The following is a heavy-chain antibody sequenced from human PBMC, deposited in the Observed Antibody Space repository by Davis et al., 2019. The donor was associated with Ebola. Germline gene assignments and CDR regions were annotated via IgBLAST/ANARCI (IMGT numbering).Heavy chain of an antibody. CDR1: GYTFTSYD. J-gene: IGHJ4*02. D-gene: IGHD2-8*01. CDR3: ARVSYCTNGVCYTEVDY. V-gene: IGHV1-8*01. Sequence: ASVKVSCKASGYTFTSYDINWVRQATGQGLEWMGWMNPNSGNTGYAQKFQGRVTMTTDTSTSTAYMELRSLRSDDTAVYYCARVSYCTNGVCYTEVDYWGQGTLVTVSS. CDR2: MNPNSGNT.